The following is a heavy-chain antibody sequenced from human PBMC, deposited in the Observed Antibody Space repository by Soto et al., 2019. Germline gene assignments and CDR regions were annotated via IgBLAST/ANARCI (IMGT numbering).Heavy chain of an antibody. CDR2: INHSGST. Sequence: SETLSLTCAVYGGSFSGYYWSWIRQPPGKGLEWIGEINHSGSTNYNPSLKSRVTISVDTSKNQFTLKVTSATAADTTVYYCARGQAGGVNNWYDPWGQGTLVTVSS. D-gene: IGHD3-16*01. J-gene: IGHJ5*02. V-gene: IGHV4-34*01. CDR1: GGSFSGYY. CDR3: ARGQAGGVNNWYDP.